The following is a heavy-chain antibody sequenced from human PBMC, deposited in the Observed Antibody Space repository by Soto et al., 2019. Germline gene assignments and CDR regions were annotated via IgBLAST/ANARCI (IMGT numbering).Heavy chain of an antibody. J-gene: IGHJ6*02. D-gene: IGHD2-15*01. V-gene: IGHV3-23*01. CDR3: AKPMGDCSGGSCYGAYSMDV. CDR1: GFSFNTYA. CDR2: VSASGGST. Sequence: EVQLLESGGGLVQPGGSLRLSCAASGFSFNTYAMSWVRQARGKGPEWVSTVSASGGSTYTADSVKGRFTISRDNSKNTVHLQMNSLRAEDTAVYYCAKPMGDCSGGSCYGAYSMDVWGQGITVTVSS.